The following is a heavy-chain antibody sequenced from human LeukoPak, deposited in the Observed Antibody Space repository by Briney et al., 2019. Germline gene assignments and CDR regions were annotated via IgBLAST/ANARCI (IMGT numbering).Heavy chain of an antibody. V-gene: IGHV3-23*01. CDR1: GFTFSSYA. CDR2: IGGSGGST. J-gene: IGHJ4*02. D-gene: IGHD4-17*01. Sequence: GGSLRLSCAASGFTFSSYAMSWVRQAPGKGLEWVSAIGGSGGSTYYADSVKGRFTISRDNSKNTLYLQMNSLRAEDTAVYYCVKDPTAYFDYWGQGTLVTVSS. CDR3: VKDPTAYFDY.